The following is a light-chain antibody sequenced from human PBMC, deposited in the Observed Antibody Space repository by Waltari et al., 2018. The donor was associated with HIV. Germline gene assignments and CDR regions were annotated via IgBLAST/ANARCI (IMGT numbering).Light chain of an antibody. CDR2: QAS. V-gene: IGKV3-11*01. J-gene: IGKJ4*01. Sequence: EIVLTQSPATLSLSPGERASLSCRASQSVRRYLAWYQQKPGQAPRLLSYQASTRATGIPGRFSGSGSGTDFTLTISSLEPEDFAVYYCQERSNWPALTFGGGTKVEIK. CDR1: QSVRRY. CDR3: QERSNWPALT.